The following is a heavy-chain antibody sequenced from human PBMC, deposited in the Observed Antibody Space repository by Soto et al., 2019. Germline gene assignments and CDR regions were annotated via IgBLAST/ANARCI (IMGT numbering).Heavy chain of an antibody. CDR3: ARSFGSAYWFEP. D-gene: IGHD3-10*01. V-gene: IGHV1-18*01. CDR2: ISAYNGNT. J-gene: IGHJ5*02. Sequence: QVQLVQSGAEVKKPGASVKVSCKASGYTFTSYGISWVRQAPGQGLEWMGWISAYNGNTNYAQKLQGRVTMTTDTTPSTANTELRSLRSDDTAVYYCARSFGSAYWFEPWVQGTPVTVSS. CDR1: GYTFTSYG.